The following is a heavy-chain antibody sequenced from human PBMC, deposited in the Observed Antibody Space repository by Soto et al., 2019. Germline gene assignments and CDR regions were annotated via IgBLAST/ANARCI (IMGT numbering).Heavy chain of an antibody. Sequence: GGSLRLSCAASGFTFSSYAMSWVRQAPGKGLEWVSAISGSGGSTYYADSVKGRFTISRDNSKNTLYLQMNSLRAEDTAVYYCAKDRGGPKNMIVAYFDYWGQGTLVTVSS. CDR2: ISGSGGST. CDR3: AKDRGGPKNMIVAYFDY. CDR1: GFTFSSYA. D-gene: IGHD3-22*01. V-gene: IGHV3-23*01. J-gene: IGHJ4*02.